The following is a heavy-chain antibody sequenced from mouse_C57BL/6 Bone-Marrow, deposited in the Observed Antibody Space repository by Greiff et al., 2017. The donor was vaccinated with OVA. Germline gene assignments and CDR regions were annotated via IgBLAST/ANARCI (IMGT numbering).Heavy chain of an antibody. CDR2: IWSGGST. D-gene: IGHD2-2*01. CDR1: GFSLTSYG. CDR3: ASPGS. J-gene: IGHJ4*01. V-gene: IGHV2-2*01. Sequence: QVQLQQSGPGLVQPSQSLSITCTVSGFSLTSYGVHWVRQSPGKGLEWLGVIWSGGSTDDNAAFISRLSISKDNSKSQVFFKMNSLQADDTAIYYCASPGSWGQGTSVTVSS.